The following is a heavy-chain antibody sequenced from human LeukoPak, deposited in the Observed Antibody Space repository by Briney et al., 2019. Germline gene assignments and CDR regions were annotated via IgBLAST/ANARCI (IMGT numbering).Heavy chain of an antibody. CDR2: IYYSGST. Sequence: PSETLSLTCAVYGGSFSGYYWSWIRQPPGKGLEWIGYIYYSGSTNYNPSLKSRVTISVDTSKNQFSLKLSSVTAADTAVYYCARDLFFDPWGQGTLVTVSS. V-gene: IGHV4-59*01. CDR3: ARDLFFDP. J-gene: IGHJ5*02. CDR1: GGSFSGYY.